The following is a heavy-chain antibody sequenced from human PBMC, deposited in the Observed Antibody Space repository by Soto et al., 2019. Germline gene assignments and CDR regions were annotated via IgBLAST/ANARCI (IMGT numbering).Heavy chain of an antibody. CDR1: GGSFSGYY. J-gene: IGHJ5*02. CDR2: INHSGST. CDR3: ARDWAMVRGAAIDP. Sequence: ASETLSLTCAVYGGSFSGYYWSWIRQPPGKGLEWIGEINHSGSTNYNPSLKSRVTISVDTSKNQFSLKLSSVTAADTAVYYCARDWAMVRGAAIDPWGQGTLVTVSS. V-gene: IGHV4-34*01. D-gene: IGHD3-10*01.